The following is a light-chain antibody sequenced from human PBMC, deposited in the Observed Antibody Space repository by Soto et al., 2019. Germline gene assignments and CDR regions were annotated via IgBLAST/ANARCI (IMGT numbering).Light chain of an antibody. CDR1: QSVSSN. Sequence: DIVMTQSPATLSVSTGERATLSCRATQSVSSNLAWYQQKPCQAPRLLIHDASSRATGIPDRFSGGGSGTDFTLTISRLEPEDFAVYYCQQCGSSPWTFGQGTKVDIK. J-gene: IGKJ1*01. V-gene: IGKV3D-20*01. CDR3: QQCGSSPWT. CDR2: DAS.